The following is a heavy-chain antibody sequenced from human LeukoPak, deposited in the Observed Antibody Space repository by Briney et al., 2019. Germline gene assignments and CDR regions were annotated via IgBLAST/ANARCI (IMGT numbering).Heavy chain of an antibody. CDR3: ARSHYGGSYDMFDF. J-gene: IGHJ4*02. Sequence: GGSLRLSCAASGFTFSSYGMSWVRQAPGKGLEWVSAISGSGGSTYYADSVKGRFTISRDNAKNSLYLQMNSLRAEDTAVYYCARSHYGGSYDMFDFWGQGTLVIVSS. CDR1: GFTFSSYG. CDR2: ISGSGGST. D-gene: IGHD4/OR15-4a*01. V-gene: IGHV3-23*01.